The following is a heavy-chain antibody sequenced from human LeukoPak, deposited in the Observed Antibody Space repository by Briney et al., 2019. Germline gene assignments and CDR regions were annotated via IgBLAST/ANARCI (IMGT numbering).Heavy chain of an antibody. Sequence: GGSLRLSCAASGFTFDDYAMHWVRQAPGKGLEWVSAISGSGGSTYYADSVKGRFTISRDNSKNTLYLQMNSLRAEDTAVYYCARRGDYGGYYFDYWGQGTLVTVSS. CDR3: ARRGDYGGYYFDY. V-gene: IGHV3-23*01. D-gene: IGHD4-17*01. J-gene: IGHJ4*02. CDR2: ISGSGGST. CDR1: GFTFDDYA.